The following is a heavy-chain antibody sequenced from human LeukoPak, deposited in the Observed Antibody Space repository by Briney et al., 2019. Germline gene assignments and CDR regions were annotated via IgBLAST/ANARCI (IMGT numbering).Heavy chain of an antibody. CDR1: GGSFSGYY. V-gene: IGHV4-34*01. CDR3: ARAKGYCSGGSCYSLYGAFDI. CDR2: INHSGST. J-gene: IGHJ3*02. D-gene: IGHD2-15*01. Sequence: SETLPLTCAVYGGSFSGYYWSWIRQPPGKGLEWIGEINHSGSTNYNPSLKSRVTISVDTSKNQFSLKLSSVTAADTAVYYCARAKGYCSGGSCYSLYGAFDIWGQGTMVTVSS.